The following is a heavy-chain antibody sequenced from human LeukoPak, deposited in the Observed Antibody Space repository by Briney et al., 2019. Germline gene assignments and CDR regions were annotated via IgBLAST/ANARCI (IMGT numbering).Heavy chain of an antibody. V-gene: IGHV1-18*01. CDR1: GYTFTIYG. Sequence: ASVKVSCKASGYTFTIYGISWVRQAPGQGLEWMGWISAYNGNTNYAQKLQGRVTMTTDTSTSTAYMELRSLRSDDTAVYYCARDGYYYDSSGYYPFDYWGQGTPVTVSS. CDR3: ARDGYYYDSSGYYPFDY. J-gene: IGHJ4*02. D-gene: IGHD3-22*01. CDR2: ISAYNGNT.